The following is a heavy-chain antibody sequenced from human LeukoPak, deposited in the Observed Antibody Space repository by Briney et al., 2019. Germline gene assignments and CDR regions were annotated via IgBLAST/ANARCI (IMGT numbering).Heavy chain of an antibody. D-gene: IGHD3-22*01. V-gene: IGHV3-30*18. CDR3: AKDVDYDSSGYPDY. CDR1: GFTFSSYG. J-gene: IGHJ4*02. Sequence: GRSLRLSCAASGFTFSSYGMHWVRQAPGKGLEWVAVISYDGSNKYYADSVKGRFTISRDNSKNTLYLQMNGLRAEDTAVYYCAKDVDYDSSGYPDYWGQGTLVTVSS. CDR2: ISYDGSNK.